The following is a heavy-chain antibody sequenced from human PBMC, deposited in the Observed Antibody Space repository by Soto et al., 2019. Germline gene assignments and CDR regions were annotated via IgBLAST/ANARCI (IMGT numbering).Heavy chain of an antibody. CDR1: GFTFSSYA. Sequence: PGGSLRLSCAASGFTFSSYAMSWVRQAPGKGLEWVSAISGSGGSTYYADSVKGRFTISRDNSKNTLYLQMNSLRAEDTAVYYCANFRYYDSSSYPTPDAFDIWGQGTMVTVSS. D-gene: IGHD3-22*01. J-gene: IGHJ3*02. CDR3: ANFRYYDSSSYPTPDAFDI. CDR2: ISGSGGST. V-gene: IGHV3-23*01.